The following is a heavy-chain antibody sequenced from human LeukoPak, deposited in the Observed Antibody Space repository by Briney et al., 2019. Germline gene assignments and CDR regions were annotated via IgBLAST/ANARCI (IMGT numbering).Heavy chain of an antibody. CDR2: ITSASAT. D-gene: IGHD3-22*01. J-gene: IGHJ1*01. V-gene: IGHV3-23*01. CDR3: AKGLRVVVPQH. CDR1: GFTFSSFA. Sequence: GGSLRLSCAGSGFTFSSFAMSWVRQAPGKGLEWVSTITSASATYYADSVKGRFTVSRDNSRITLYLQMNSLRVEDTAVYYCAKGLRVVVPQHWGQGTLVTVSS.